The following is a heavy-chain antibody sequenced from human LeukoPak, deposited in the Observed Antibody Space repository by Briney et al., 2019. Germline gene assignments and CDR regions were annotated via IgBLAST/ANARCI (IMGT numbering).Heavy chain of an antibody. D-gene: IGHD2-2*01. J-gene: IGHJ4*02. V-gene: IGHV1-24*01. CDR3: ATDLHCSSTSCPFDY. CDR2: FDPEDGET. CDR1: GHTLTELS. Sequence: ASVKVSCKVSGHTLTELSMHWVRQAPGKGLEWMGGFDPEDGETIYAQKFQGRVTMTEDTSTDTAYMELSSLRSEDTAVYYCATDLHCSSTSCPFDYWGQGTLVTVSS.